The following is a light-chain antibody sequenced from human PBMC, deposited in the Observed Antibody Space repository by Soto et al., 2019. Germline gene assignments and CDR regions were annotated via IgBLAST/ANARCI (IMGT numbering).Light chain of an antibody. CDR3: QQYSETPPYT. CDR2: WAS. Sequence: DIVMTQSPDSLAVSLGERATINCKSSQSLLDSSNNKNYLAWYQQRPGQPPKLLIYWASTRQSGVPDRFGGSGSGTDFTLTISSLRAEDVAAYYCQQYSETPPYTFGQGTKVEIK. CDR1: QSLLDSSNNKNY. J-gene: IGKJ2*01. V-gene: IGKV4-1*01.